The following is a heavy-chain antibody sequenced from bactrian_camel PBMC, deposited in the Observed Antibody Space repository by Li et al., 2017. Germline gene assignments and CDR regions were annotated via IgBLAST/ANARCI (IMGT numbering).Heavy chain of an antibody. Sequence: HVQLVESGGGSVQAGGSLRLSCEAPGDVLSSYCMGWFRQAPGKKREGVAFDYVGNGVTTYGDSVKGRFTMSRDPFKKTVYLQMNDLESGDTGVYTCAADKDTWCHSTDVRDYPYQGQGTQVTVS. V-gene: IGHV3S1*01. J-gene: IGHJ4*01. D-gene: IGHD7*01. CDR1: GDVLSSYC. CDR2: DYVGNGVT.